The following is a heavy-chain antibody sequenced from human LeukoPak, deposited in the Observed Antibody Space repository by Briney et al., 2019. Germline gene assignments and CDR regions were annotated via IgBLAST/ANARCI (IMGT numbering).Heavy chain of an antibody. V-gene: IGHV3-7*01. CDR1: GGSISSGGYY. CDR2: IKQDGSEK. D-gene: IGHD4-17*01. J-gene: IGHJ3*02. Sequence: ETLSLTCTVSGGSISSGGYYWSWVRQAPGKGLEWVANIKQDGSEKYYVDSVKGRFTISRDNAKNSLYLQMNSLRAEDTAVYYCARDQTTVTSFSAFDIWGQGTMVTVSS. CDR3: ARDQTTVTSFSAFDI.